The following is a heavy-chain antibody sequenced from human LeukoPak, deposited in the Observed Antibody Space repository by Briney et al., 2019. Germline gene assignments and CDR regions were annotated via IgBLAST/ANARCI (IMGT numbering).Heavy chain of an antibody. CDR1: GGSITDYY. V-gene: IGHV4-59*08. CDR2: IYYSGAT. D-gene: IGHD2-8*01. J-gene: IGHJ5*02. CDR3: VRHGGKGVFSNWFDP. Sequence: SETLSLTCTVSGGSITDYYLSWIRQPPGKGLEWIGYIYYSGATKYNPSLKSRVTIAVGTSKTQFSLKLNSVTAADTAVYYCVRHGGKGVFSNWFDPWGQGTPVTVSS.